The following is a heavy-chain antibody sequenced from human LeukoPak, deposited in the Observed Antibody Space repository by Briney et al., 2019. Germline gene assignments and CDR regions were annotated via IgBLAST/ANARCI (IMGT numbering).Heavy chain of an antibody. CDR3: ARGGCSSTSCYSPYYYYGMDV. CDR1: GYTFTSYG. CDR2: ISAYNGNT. V-gene: IGHV1-18*01. J-gene: IGHJ6*02. D-gene: IGHD2-2*02. Sequence: GASVTVSCKASGYTFTSYGISWVRQAPGQGLEWMGWISAYNGNTNYAQKLQGRVTMTTDTSTSTAYMELRSLRSDDTAVYYCARGGCSSTSCYSPYYYYGMDVWGQGTTVTVSS.